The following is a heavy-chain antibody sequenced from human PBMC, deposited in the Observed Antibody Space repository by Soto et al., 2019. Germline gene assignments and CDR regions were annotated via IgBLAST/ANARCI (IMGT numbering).Heavy chain of an antibody. CDR2: IFYDGYT. D-gene: IGHD6-13*01. J-gene: IGHJ4*02. V-gene: IGHV4-39*01. CDR3: ARLQTAVPHY. CDR1: GDSISGSPYY. Sequence: QVQLQESGPGLVMPSETLSLTCTVSGDSISGSPYYWGWIRQPPGKRLEWIGSIFYDGYTVYTPSLTSRVTISVDTSKNQFSLKLTSVAAADPATYFCARLQTAVPHYWGQGILVTVSS.